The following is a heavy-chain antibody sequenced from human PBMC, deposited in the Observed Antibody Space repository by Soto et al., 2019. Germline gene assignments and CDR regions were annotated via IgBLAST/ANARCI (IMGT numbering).Heavy chain of an antibody. D-gene: IGHD3-3*01. Sequence: GGSLRLSCAASGFTFSSYAMSWVRQAPGKGLEWVSAISGSGGSTYYADSVKGRFTISRDNSKNTLYLQMNSLRAEDTAVYYCAKDKAGITIFGVVIRAQDVWGKGTTVTVSS. CDR1: GFTFSSYA. CDR3: AKDKAGITIFGVVIRAQDV. CDR2: ISGSGGST. V-gene: IGHV3-23*01. J-gene: IGHJ6*04.